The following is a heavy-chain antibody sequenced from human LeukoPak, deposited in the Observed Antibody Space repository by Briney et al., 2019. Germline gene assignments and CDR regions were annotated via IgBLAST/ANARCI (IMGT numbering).Heavy chain of an antibody. Sequence: PGGSLTLSCAASGFTFSTYGVNWVRQAPGRGLEWVSYISITSSTIQYADSVKGRFTISRDNDGNSLYLQMNSLRDDDTAVYFCARSPGWGYFDYWGQGALVTVSS. V-gene: IGHV3-48*02. CDR2: ISITSSTI. D-gene: IGHD6-19*01. CDR3: ARSPGWGYFDY. CDR1: GFTFSTYG. J-gene: IGHJ4*02.